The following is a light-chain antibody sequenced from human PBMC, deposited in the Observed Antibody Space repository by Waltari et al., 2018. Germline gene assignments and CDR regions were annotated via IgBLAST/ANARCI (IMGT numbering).Light chain of an antibody. CDR1: TPNLGTNY. Sequence: QSVLTQPPSVPAAPGQKVTIPCSGGTPNLGTNYVSWYQQLPGTAPKLLISENNRRPSGIPERFSGSKSGTSATLGITGLQTGDEADYFCGTWDSSLNAVLFGGGTKLTVL. J-gene: IGLJ2*01. V-gene: IGLV1-51*01. CDR2: ENN. CDR3: GTWDSSLNAVL.